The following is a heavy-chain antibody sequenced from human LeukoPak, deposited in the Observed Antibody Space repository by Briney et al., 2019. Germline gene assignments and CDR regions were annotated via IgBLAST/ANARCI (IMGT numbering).Heavy chain of an antibody. CDR3: ARDWFHAIDY. CDR2: IRSDGSDE. D-gene: IGHD2/OR15-2a*01. CDR1: GFTLSSYW. Sequence: GGSLRLSSAGSGFTLSSYWMHWVRQVPGKGLVWVSRIRSDGSDERYAEAVKGRFTISRDNAKNTLYLQMNSLRDEDTAVYYCARDWFHAIDYWGQGTLVTVSS. V-gene: IGHV3-74*01. J-gene: IGHJ4*02.